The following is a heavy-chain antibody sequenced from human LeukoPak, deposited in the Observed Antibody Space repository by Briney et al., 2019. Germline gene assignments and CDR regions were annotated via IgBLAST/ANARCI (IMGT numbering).Heavy chain of an antibody. Sequence: SETLSLTCTVSGGSISSYYWSWIRQPAGKGLEWIGRIYTSGSTNYNPSLKSRVTMSVDTSKNQFSLKLSSVTAADTAVYYCARGRPTYNSPTYYYHSSGYYDLFDYWGQGTLVTVSS. V-gene: IGHV4-4*07. CDR1: GGSISSYY. CDR2: IYTSGST. J-gene: IGHJ4*02. CDR3: ARGRPTYNSPTYYYHSSGYYDLFDY. D-gene: IGHD3-22*01.